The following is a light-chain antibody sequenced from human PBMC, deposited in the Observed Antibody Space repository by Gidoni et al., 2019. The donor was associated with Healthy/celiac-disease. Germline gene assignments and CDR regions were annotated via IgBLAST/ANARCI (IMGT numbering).Light chain of an antibody. CDR3: QQYGSSPVT. V-gene: IGKV3D-20*01. Sequence: EIVLTQSPATLSLSPGERATLSCGASQSVSSSYLAWYQQKPGLAPRPLIYDASSRATGIPDRFSGSGSGTDFTLTISRLETEDFAVYYCQQYGSSPVTFGQGTKVEIK. CDR2: DAS. CDR1: QSVSSSY. J-gene: IGKJ1*01.